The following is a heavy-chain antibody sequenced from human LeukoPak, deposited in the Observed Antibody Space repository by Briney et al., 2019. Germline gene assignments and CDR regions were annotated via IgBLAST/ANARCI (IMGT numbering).Heavy chain of an antibody. V-gene: IGHV3-7*01. J-gene: IGHJ4*02. CDR3: ARSWIQLWPYDH. CDR1: GFTFTNYW. CDR2: INQDGGEK. Sequence: QSGGSLRLSCAASGFTFTNYWMSWVRQAPGKGLEWVANINQDGGEKYYVDSVKGRFTISRDNAKNSLYLQMDSLRAEDTAVYYCARSWIQLWPYDHWGQGTLVTVFS. D-gene: IGHD5-18*01.